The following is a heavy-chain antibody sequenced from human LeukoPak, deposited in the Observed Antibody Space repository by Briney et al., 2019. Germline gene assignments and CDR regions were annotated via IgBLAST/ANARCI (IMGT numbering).Heavy chain of an antibody. CDR1: GFTFSSYA. V-gene: IGHV3-64*01. J-gene: IGHJ4*02. D-gene: IGHD2-15*01. CDR3: ARSRVAEGVYYFDY. Sequence: GGPLILSCAASGFTFSSYAMHWVRQAPGKGLEYVSAISSNGGSTYYANSVKGRFTISRDNSKNTLYLQMGSLRAEDMAVYYCARSRVAEGVYYFDYWGQGTLVTVSS. CDR2: ISSNGGST.